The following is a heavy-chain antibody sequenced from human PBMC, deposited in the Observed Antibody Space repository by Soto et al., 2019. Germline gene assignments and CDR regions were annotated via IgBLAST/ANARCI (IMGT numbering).Heavy chain of an antibody. CDR2: IYYSGST. V-gene: IGHV4-39*01. Sequence: SETLSLTCTVSGGSISSSSYYWGWIRQPPGKGLEWIGSIYYSGSTYYNPSLKSRVTISVDTSKNQFSLKLSSVTAADTAVYYCARNPSYSSGWYAWGQGTLVTVSS. CDR1: GGSISSSSYY. CDR3: ARNPSYSSGWYA. D-gene: IGHD6-19*01. J-gene: IGHJ5*02.